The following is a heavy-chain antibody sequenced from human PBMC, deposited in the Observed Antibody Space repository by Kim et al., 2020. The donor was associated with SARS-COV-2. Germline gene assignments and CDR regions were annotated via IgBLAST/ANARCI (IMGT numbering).Heavy chain of an antibody. CDR3: ARGGGMNVLLWFGESDPHSGMDV. CDR1: GFTFSDYY. V-gene: IGHV3-11*04. Sequence: GGSLRLSCAASGFTFSDYYMSWIRQAPGKGLEWVSYISSSGSTIYYADSVKGRFTISRDNAKNSLYLQMNSLRAEDTAVYYCARGGGMNVLLWFGESDPHSGMDVWGQGTTVTVSS. D-gene: IGHD3-10*01. CDR2: ISSSGSTI. J-gene: IGHJ6*02.